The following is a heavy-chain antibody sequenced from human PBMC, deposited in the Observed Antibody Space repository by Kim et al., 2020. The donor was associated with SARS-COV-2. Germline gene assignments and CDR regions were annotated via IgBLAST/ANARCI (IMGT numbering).Heavy chain of an antibody. D-gene: IGHD6-19*01. Sequence: GGSLRLSCAASGFNFRGYWMHWVRQAPGKGLVWVSRSNGDGSSTSHADSVKGRFTISRDNAENTLYLQMNSLRVEDTAVYFCVRATYIGWYFGIWGQGPTVTFSS. CDR1: GFNFRGYW. J-gene: IGHJ3*02. V-gene: IGHV3-74*01. CDR2: SNGDGSST. CDR3: VRATYIGWYFGI.